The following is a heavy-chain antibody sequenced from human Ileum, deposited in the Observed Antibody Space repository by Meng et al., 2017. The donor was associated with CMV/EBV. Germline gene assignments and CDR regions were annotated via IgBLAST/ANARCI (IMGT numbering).Heavy chain of an antibody. CDR1: GGSFTGYY. J-gene: IGHJ4*02. V-gene: IGHV4-34*01. D-gene: IGHD3-10*01. CDR3: ARGLASGWPDY. CDR2: ITHSGRT. Sequence: QVQVQQGGGGFLKPSETLSLTCAVFGGSFTGYYWSWFRQSPGKGLEWIGEITHSGRTSYNLSLKSRVTISVDMSKYQFSLKLTSVTAADTAIYYCARGLASGWPDYWGQGTLVTVSS.